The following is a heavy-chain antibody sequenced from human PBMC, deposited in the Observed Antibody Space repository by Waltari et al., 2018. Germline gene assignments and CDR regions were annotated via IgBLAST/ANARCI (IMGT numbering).Heavy chain of an antibody. J-gene: IGHJ5*02. CDR3: ARPGSSSPYYWFNP. CDR1: GGAISGSGYH. D-gene: IGHD2-2*01. CDR2: IYHDGTS. V-gene: IGHV4-39*01. Sequence: QVQLQESGPGLVEPSGTLSLTCTVSGGAISGSGYHWGWLRQTPGKGLEWIASIYHDGTSYYTPSLKSRVTISVDTSENKFSLKLNSVTAADTAIYYCARPGSSSPYYWFNPWGQGILVTVSS.